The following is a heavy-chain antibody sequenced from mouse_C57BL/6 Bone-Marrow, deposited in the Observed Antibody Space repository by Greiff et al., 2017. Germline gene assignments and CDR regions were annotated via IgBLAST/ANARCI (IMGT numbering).Heavy chain of an antibody. CDR1: GFTFSSYA. J-gene: IGHJ2*01. V-gene: IGHV5-4*01. D-gene: IGHD3-2*02. CDR2: ISDGGSYT. Sequence: EVKLMESGGGLVKPGGSLKLSCAASGFTFSSYAMSWVRQTPEKRLEWVATISDGGSYTYYPDNVKGRFTISRDNAKNNLYLQMSHLKSEETAKFYRERDRRQLRRNYFDYWGQGTTLTVSS. CDR3: ERDRRQLRRNYFDY.